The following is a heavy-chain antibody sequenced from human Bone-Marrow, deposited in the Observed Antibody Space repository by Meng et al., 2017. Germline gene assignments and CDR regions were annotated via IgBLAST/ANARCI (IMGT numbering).Heavy chain of an antibody. V-gene: IGHV3-74*01. CDR3: VRDVHHPWFS. CDR1: GFTFSSNR. CDR2: INNDGSGT. D-gene: IGHD3-10*01. Sequence: VQVVESGGGLVEPGGSLGLSCAASGFTFSSNRMHWVRQAPGKGLVWVSCINNDGSGTGYADSVKGRFTISRDNAKNTLYLQMNSLRAEDTAVYYCVRDVHHPWFSWGQGTLVTVSS. J-gene: IGHJ5*02.